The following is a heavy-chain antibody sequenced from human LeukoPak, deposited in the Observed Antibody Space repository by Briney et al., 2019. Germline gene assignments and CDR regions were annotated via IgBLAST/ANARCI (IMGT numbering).Heavy chain of an antibody. V-gene: IGHV3-33*01. J-gene: IGHJ6*02. D-gene: IGHD6-13*01. CDR3: ARDGIAAAGQYYCYGMDV. CDR1: GFTFSSYG. Sequence: GGSLRLSCAASGFTFSSYGMHWVRQAPGKGLEWVAVIWYDGDNKYYADSVKGRFTISRDNSKNTLCLQMNSLRAEDTAVYYCARDGIAAAGQYYCYGMDVWGQGTTVTVSS. CDR2: IWYDGDNK.